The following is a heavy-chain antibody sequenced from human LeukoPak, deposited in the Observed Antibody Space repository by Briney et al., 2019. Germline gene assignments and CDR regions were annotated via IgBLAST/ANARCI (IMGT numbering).Heavy chain of an antibody. D-gene: IGHD5-18*01. CDR2: ISSSSTNI. Sequence: GGSLRLSCAASGFTFSTYHMNWVRQAPGKGLEWLSSISSSSTNIYHADSVKGRFTISRDNAKSSLYLQMNSLRAEDTAVYYCARDVDTAMVRFLMDVWGKGTTVTISS. V-gene: IGHV3-21*01. CDR1: GFTFSTYH. J-gene: IGHJ6*03. CDR3: ARDVDTAMVRFLMDV.